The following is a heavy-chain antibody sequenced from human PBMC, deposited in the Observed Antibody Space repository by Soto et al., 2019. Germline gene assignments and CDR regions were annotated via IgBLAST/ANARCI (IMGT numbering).Heavy chain of an antibody. CDR1: GGSITSSEYS. J-gene: IGHJ4*02. CDR3: ARDNYSSSSPNYSDS. CDR2: IYHTGTL. Sequence: SETLSLTCNVSGGSITSSEYSWNWIRQAPGKGLEWIGFIYHTGTLYYNPSLKSRVTISLDRSENLFSLKLSSVTAADTAVYFCARDNYSSSSPNYSDSCGEGALVTV. V-gene: IGHV4-30-2*01. D-gene: IGHD6-6*01.